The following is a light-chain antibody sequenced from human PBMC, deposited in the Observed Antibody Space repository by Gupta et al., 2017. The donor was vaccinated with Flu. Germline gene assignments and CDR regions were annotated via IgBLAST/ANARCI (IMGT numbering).Light chain of an antibody. CDR2: DAS. Sequence: VLTQSPATLSLSPGERATLSCRASQSVSSYLAWYQQKPGQAPRLLIYDASNRATGIPARFSGSGSGTDFTLTISSLEPEDFAVYYCQQRSNWPGYSFGQGTKLEIK. V-gene: IGKV3-11*01. CDR3: QQRSNWPGYS. CDR1: QSVSSY. J-gene: IGKJ2*03.